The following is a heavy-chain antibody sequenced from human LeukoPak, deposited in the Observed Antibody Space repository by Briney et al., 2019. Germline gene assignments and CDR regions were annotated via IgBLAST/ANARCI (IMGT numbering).Heavy chain of an antibody. CDR2: ISSGSSTI. CDR1: GFTFSGSA. D-gene: IGHD6-13*01. CDR3: ARAEAAGVTMDV. V-gene: IGHV3-48*01. Sequence: GGSLKLSCATSGFTFSGSAMHWVRQASGKGLEWVSYISSGSSTIYYADSVKGRFTVSRDNAKNSLYLQMNSLRAEDMAVYYCARAEAAGVTMDVWGKGTTVTVSS. J-gene: IGHJ6*03.